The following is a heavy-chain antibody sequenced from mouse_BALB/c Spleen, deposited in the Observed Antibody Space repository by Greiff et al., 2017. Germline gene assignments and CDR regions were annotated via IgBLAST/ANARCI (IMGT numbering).Heavy chain of an antibody. CDR2: IDPANGNT. D-gene: IGHD1-1*01. CDR1: GFNIKDTY. Sequence: VHVKQSGAELVKPGASVKLSCTASGFNIKDTYMHWVKQRPEQGLEWIGRIDPANGNTKYDPKFQGKATITADTSSNTAYLQLSSLTSEDTAVYYCARSYYGSRGYFDYWGQGTTLTVSS. J-gene: IGHJ2*01. V-gene: IGHV14-3*02. CDR3: ARSYYGSRGYFDY.